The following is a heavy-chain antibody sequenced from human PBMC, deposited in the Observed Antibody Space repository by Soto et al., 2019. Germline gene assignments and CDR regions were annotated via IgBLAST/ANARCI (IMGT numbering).Heavy chain of an antibody. D-gene: IGHD6-19*01. V-gene: IGHV4-59*08. Sequence: TSETLSLTCTVSGGSISSYYWSWIRQPPGKGLEWIGYIYYSGSTNYNPSLKSRVTISVDTSKNQFSLKLSSVTAADTAVYYCATSLIDSSGWSLVGTFDYWGQGTLVTVSS. CDR3: ATSLIDSSGWSLVGTFDY. CDR1: GGSISSYY. J-gene: IGHJ4*02. CDR2: IYYSGST.